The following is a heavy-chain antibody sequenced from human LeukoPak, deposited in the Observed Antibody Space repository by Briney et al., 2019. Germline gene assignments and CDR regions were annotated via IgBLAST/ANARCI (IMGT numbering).Heavy chain of an antibody. CDR1: GFTFSGSA. J-gene: IGHJ4*02. Sequence: GGSLRLSCAASGFTFSGSAMDWVRQASGKGLEWVGRIRSKANSYATAYAASVKGRFTISREDSKNTAYLHMNILQTEDTAVYYCSPSYDGSAYYEDWGQGTLVTVSS. D-gene: IGHD3-22*01. CDR2: IRSKANSYAT. CDR3: SPSYDGSAYYED. V-gene: IGHV3-73*01.